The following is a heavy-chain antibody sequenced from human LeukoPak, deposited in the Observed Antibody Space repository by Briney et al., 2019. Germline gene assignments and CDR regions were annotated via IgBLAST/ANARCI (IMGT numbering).Heavy chain of an antibody. CDR3: ARDRDSSGYYYYYMDV. CDR2: INPNSGGT. CDR1: GYTFTGYY. V-gene: IGHV1-2*06. D-gene: IGHD3-22*01. Sequence: GASVKVTCKASGYTFTGYYMHWVRQAPGQGVEWMGRINPNSGGTNYAQKFQGRVTMTRDTSISTPYMELSRLRSDDTAVYYCARDRDSSGYYYYYMDVWGKGTTVTVSS. J-gene: IGHJ6*03.